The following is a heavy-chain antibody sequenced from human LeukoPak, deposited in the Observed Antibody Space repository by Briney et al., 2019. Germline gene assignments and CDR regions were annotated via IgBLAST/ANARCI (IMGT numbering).Heavy chain of an antibody. Sequence: SETLSLTCAVSGVSFDDYYWAWVRQTPGKGLEWIGEINHSGYTNDSPSLKSRVTLSIDTSRKQFSLKLSSVTAADTAVYYCARGGYCSRSSCYGGGFDPWGQGALVTVSS. CDR2: INHSGYT. J-gene: IGHJ5*02. CDR3: ARGGYCSRSSCYGGGFDP. V-gene: IGHV4-34*01. CDR1: GVSFDDYY. D-gene: IGHD2-2*01.